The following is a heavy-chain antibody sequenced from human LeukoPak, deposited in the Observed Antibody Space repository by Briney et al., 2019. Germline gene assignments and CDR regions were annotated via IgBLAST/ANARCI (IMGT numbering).Heavy chain of an antibody. CDR1: GGSISTYY. J-gene: IGHJ4*02. CDR3: ARHLRYSYGGYYFDY. Sequence: SETLSLTCTVSGGSISTYYWTWIRQPPGKGLEWIGYISYSGSTNYNPSLKSRATISLDTSKNQFSLNLSSVTAADTAVYYCARHLRYSYGGYYFDYWGQGTLVTVSS. CDR2: ISYSGST. V-gene: IGHV4-59*08. D-gene: IGHD5-18*01.